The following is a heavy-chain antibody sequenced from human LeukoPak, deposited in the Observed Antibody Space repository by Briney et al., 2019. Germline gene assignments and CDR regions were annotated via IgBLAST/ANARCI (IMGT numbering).Heavy chain of an antibody. CDR2: IYYSGST. CDR3: ARAYSGYDFDY. D-gene: IGHD5-12*01. CDR1: GGSISSYY. V-gene: IGHV4-59*01. Sequence: PSETLSLTCTVSGGSISSYYWSWIRQPPGKGLEWIGYIYYSGSTNYNPSLKSRVTISVDTSKNQFSLKLSPVTAADTAVYYCARAYSGYDFDYWGQGTLVTVSS. J-gene: IGHJ4*02.